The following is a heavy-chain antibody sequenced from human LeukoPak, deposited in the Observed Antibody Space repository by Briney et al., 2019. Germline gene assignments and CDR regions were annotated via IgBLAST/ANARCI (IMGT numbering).Heavy chain of an antibody. J-gene: IGHJ4*02. V-gene: IGHV1-8*02. Sequence: EASVKVSCKASGGTFSSYAISWVRQAPGQGLEWMGWMSPNSGDTGYAQKFQGRVSMTRDTSISTAYMELSSLRSEDTAVYYCASNPPNTGDFYYWGLGSLVTVSS. CDR3: ASNPPNTGDFYY. D-gene: IGHD1-1*01. CDR2: MSPNSGDT. CDR1: GGTFSSYA.